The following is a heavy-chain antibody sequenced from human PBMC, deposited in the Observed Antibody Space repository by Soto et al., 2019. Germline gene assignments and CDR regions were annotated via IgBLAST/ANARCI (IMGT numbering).Heavy chain of an antibody. J-gene: IGHJ3*02. CDR2: IWYDGSNK. Sequence: QVQLVESGGGVVQPGRSLRLSCAASGFTFSSYGMHWVRQAPGKGLEWVAVIWYDGSNKYYADSVKGRFTISRDNSKNTLYLQMNSLRAEDTAVYYCARESLESDAFDIRGQGTMVTVSS. D-gene: IGHD3-3*01. CDR1: GFTFSSYG. V-gene: IGHV3-33*01. CDR3: ARESLESDAFDI.